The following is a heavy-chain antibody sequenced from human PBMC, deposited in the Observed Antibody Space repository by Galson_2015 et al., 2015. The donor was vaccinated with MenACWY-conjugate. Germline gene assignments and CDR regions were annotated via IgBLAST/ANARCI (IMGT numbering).Heavy chain of an antibody. CDR1: GGSISSYY. D-gene: IGHD1-14*01. J-gene: IGHJ4*02. CDR2: IYYSGST. CDR3: ARMGAGITGTTDSFQ. V-gene: IGHV4-59*06. Sequence: ETLSLTCTVSGGSISSYYWSWIRQPPGQGLEWIGYIYYSGSTYYNPSLKSRVTISVDTSKNQFSLKLSSVTAADTAVYYCARMGAGITGTTDSFQWGQGTLVTVSS.